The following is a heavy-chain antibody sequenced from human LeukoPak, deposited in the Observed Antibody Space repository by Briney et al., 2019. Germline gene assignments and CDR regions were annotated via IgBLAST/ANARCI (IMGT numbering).Heavy chain of an antibody. V-gene: IGHV3-11*01. Sequence: GGSLRLSCAASGFNFGDYYMSWIRQALGKGLEWVSYISSSGSTIYYADSVKGRFTISRDNAKNSLYLQMNSLRAEDTAVYYCARSEDSSGSFDYWGQGTLVTVSS. CDR3: ARSEDSSGSFDY. D-gene: IGHD3-22*01. CDR2: ISSSGSTI. CDR1: GFNFGDYY. J-gene: IGHJ4*02.